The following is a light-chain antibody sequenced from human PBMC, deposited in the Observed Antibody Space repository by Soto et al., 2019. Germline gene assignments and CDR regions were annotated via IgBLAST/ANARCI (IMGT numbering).Light chain of an antibody. CDR1: ESVPSN. Sequence: EMVMTQSPATLSVSPGERVTLSCRARESVPSNLAWYQQKPGQGPSLLIYYASTRVTGVPDRFSGSGSGTEFTLTISSLQSEDFGVYYCQHYSNWPPTFGPGTKVEIK. V-gene: IGKV3-15*01. J-gene: IGKJ3*01. CDR2: YAS. CDR3: QHYSNWPPT.